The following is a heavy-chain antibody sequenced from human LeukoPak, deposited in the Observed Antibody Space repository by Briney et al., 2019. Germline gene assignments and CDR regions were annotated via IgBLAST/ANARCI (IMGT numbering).Heavy chain of an antibody. CDR3: ARDPPGSSWYYFDY. V-gene: IGHV1-18*01. J-gene: IGHJ4*02. D-gene: IGHD6-13*01. CDR2: ISAYNGNT. Sequence: GASVKVSCKASGYTFTIYGISWVRQAPGQGFEWMGWISAYNGNTNYAQKLQGRVTMTTDTSTSTAYMELRSLRSDDTAVYYCARDPPGSSWYYFDYWGQGTLVTVSS. CDR1: GYTFTIYG.